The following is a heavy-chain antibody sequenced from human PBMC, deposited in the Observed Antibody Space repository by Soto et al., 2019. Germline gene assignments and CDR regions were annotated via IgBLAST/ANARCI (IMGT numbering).Heavy chain of an antibody. CDR2: INPDGSRT. J-gene: IGHJ5*02. CDR1: GFTFSNYW. D-gene: IGHD3-16*01. CDR3: ARVKLGSYDWFEP. V-gene: IGHV3-74*01. Sequence: EVQLVESGGDLVQPGGSLRLSCAASGFTFSNYWMHWVRQAPGKGLMWVSRINPDGSRTTYADSVKGRFAISRDNAKNTVYLQMHSLRAEDAAVYYCARVKLGSYDWFEPWGQGTLVTVSS.